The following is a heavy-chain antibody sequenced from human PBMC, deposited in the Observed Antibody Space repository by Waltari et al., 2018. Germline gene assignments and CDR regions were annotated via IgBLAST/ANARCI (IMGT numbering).Heavy chain of an antibody. CDR3: ARVAGQQLVFGY. Sequence: QVQLVQSGAEVKKPGASVKVSCKASGYTFTSYAMHWVRQAPGQRLEWMGWINAGNGNTKYSQKFQGRVTITRDTSASTAYMELSSLRSEDTAVYYCARVAGQQLVFGYWGQGTLVTVSS. J-gene: IGHJ4*02. CDR2: INAGNGNT. V-gene: IGHV1-3*01. CDR1: GYTFTSYA. D-gene: IGHD6-13*01.